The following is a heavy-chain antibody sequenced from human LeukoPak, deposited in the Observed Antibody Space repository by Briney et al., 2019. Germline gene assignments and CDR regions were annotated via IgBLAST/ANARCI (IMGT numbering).Heavy chain of an antibody. Sequence: SVKVSCKASGGTFSSYAISWVRQAPGQGLEWMGRIVPILGIANYAQKFQGRVTITADKSTSTAYMELSSLRSEDTAVYYCARGKASVAAAVPAFDYWGQGTLVTVSS. CDR3: ARGKASVAAAVPAFDY. D-gene: IGHD6-13*01. CDR1: GGTFSSYA. V-gene: IGHV1-69*04. CDR2: IVPILGIA. J-gene: IGHJ4*02.